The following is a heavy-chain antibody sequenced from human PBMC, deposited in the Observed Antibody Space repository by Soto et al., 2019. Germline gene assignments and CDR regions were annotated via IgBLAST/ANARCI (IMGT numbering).Heavy chain of an antibody. J-gene: IGHJ4*02. CDR3: ARGGLAAADPIDY. D-gene: IGHD6-13*01. CDR1: GFTFSSYW. V-gene: IGHV3-74*01. CDR2: INSDGSST. Sequence: HPGGSLRLSCAASGFTFSSYWMHWVRQAPGKGLVWVSRINSDGSSTSYADSVKGRFTISRDNAKNTLYLQMSSLRAEDTAVYYCARGGLAAADPIDYWGQGTLVTVSS.